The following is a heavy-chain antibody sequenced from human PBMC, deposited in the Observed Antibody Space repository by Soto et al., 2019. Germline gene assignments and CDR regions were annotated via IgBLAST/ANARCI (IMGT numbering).Heavy chain of an antibody. CDR3: STLYSRGWTRGHLDN. CDR1: DYTFTRNG. CDR2: ISGYSGST. V-gene: IGHV1-18*01. Sequence: QVQLVQSGAEVKKPGASVKVSCKASDYTFTRNGISWVRQAPGQGLEWMGWISGYSGSTNYAQKFQGRVTMATDTPTSTAYMQLRSLGSDATAVYYCSTLYSRGWTRGHLDNWGPGTLVTVAS. D-gene: IGHD6-19*01. J-gene: IGHJ4*02.